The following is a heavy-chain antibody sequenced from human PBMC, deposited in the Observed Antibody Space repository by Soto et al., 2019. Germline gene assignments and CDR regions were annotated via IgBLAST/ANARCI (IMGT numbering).Heavy chain of an antibody. Sequence: QVQLVESGGGLVKPGGSLRLSCAASGFTFSDYYMSWIRQAPGKGLEWVSYISSSSSYTNYADSVKGRFTISRDNAKNSLYLHMHSLRAEDTAVYYCARDRRRYGTRRDYYYYGMDVWGQGTTVTVSS. CDR1: GFTFSDYY. V-gene: IGHV3-11*06. CDR2: ISSSSSYT. CDR3: ARDRRRYGTRRDYYYYGMDV. D-gene: IGHD4-17*01. J-gene: IGHJ6*02.